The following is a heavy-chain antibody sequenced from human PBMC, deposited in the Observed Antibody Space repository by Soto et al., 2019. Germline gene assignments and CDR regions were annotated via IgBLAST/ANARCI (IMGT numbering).Heavy chain of an antibody. J-gene: IGHJ4*02. V-gene: IGHV4-30-2*01. Sequence: SETLSLTCAVSGGSISSGGYSWSWIRQPPGKGLECIGYISHSGSTYYNPSLKSRVTILLDRSKNQFSLKLSSVTAADTAVYYCARGAAMVDYWGQGTLVTVSS. CDR3: ARGAAMVDY. CDR2: ISHSGST. CDR1: GGSISSGGYS. D-gene: IGHD5-18*01.